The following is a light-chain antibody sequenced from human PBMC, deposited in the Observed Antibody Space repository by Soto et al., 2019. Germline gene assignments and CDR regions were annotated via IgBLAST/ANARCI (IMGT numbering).Light chain of an antibody. Sequence: QSVLTQPPSASGSPGQSVTISCTGTSSDVGGYNYVSWYQQHPGKAPKLMIYEVNKRPSGVPDRFSGSKSGNTASLTVSGLQAEDEADYYCSSYAGSNRVFGTGTKLTVL. J-gene: IGLJ1*01. CDR3: SSYAGSNRV. CDR2: EVN. CDR1: SSDVGGYNY. V-gene: IGLV2-8*01.